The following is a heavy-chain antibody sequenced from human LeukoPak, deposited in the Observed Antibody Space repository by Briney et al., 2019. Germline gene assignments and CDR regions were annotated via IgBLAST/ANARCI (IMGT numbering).Heavy chain of an antibody. CDR2: FYYSGNT. Sequence: KPSETLSLTCTVSGDSISSSDYYWGWIRQPPGKGLEWLGSFYYSGNTYYNPSLKSRVSISVDPSKNQHSLRLSSVSAADTAVYCCARHFFGDYVFAYWGQGTLVTVSA. J-gene: IGHJ4*02. V-gene: IGHV4-39*01. CDR1: GDSISSSDYY. CDR3: ARHFFGDYVFAY. D-gene: IGHD4-17*01.